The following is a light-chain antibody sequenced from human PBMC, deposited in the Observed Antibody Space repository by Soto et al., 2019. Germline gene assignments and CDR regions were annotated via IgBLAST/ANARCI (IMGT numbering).Light chain of an antibody. V-gene: IGKV3-20*01. J-gene: IGKJ4*01. CDR2: GAS. CDR1: QSVSSSY. CDR3: QQYGSSLGVT. Sequence: EIVLTQSPGTMSLSPGERATLSCRASQSVSSSYLAWYQQKPGQAPRLLIYGASSRGTGIPDRFSGSGSGTDFTLTISRLEPEDFAVYYCQQYGSSLGVTFGGATKVEIK.